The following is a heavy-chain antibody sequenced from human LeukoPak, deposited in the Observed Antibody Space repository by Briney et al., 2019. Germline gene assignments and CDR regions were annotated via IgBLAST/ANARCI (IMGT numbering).Heavy chain of an antibody. CDR2: ISYDGSNK. CDR1: GFTFSNYW. V-gene: IGHV3-30*18. CDR3: AKTSSGYYGGGFDY. Sequence: GGSLRLSCAASGFTFSNYWMSWVRQAPGKGLEWVAVISYDGSNKYYADSVKGRFTISRDNSKNTLYLQMNSLRAEDTAVYYCAKTSSGYYGGGFDYWGQGTLVTVSS. D-gene: IGHD3-22*01. J-gene: IGHJ4*02.